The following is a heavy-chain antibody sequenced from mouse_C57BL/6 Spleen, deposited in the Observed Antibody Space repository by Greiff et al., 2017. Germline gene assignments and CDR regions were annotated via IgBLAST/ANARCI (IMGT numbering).Heavy chain of an antibody. CDR2: INPNNGGT. CDR3: ARGSNYYAMDY. D-gene: IGHD2-5*01. V-gene: IGHV1-22*01. CDR1: GYTFTDYN. Sequence: EVKLVESGPELVKPGASVKMSCKASGYTFTDYNMHWVKQSHGKSLEWIGYINPNNGGTSYNQKFKGKATLTVNKSSSTAYMELRSLTSEDSAVYYCARGSNYYAMDYWGQGTSVTVSS. J-gene: IGHJ4*01.